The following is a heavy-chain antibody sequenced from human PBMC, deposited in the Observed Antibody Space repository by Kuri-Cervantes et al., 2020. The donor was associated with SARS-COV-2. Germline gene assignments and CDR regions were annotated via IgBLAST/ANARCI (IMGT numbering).Heavy chain of an antibody. V-gene: IGHV4-38-2*01. D-gene: IGHD6-13*01. J-gene: IGHJ4*02. Sequence: GSLRLSCAVSGYSISSGYYWGWIRQPPGKGLEWIGSIYHSGSTYYNPSLKSRVTISVDASKNQFSLKLSSVTAADTAVYYCARVGEYSSSLDYWGQGTLVTVSS. CDR3: ARVGEYSSSLDY. CDR1: GYSISSGYY. CDR2: IYHSGST.